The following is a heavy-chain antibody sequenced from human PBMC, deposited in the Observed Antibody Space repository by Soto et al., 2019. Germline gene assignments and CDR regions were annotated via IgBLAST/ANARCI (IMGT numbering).Heavy chain of an antibody. CDR3: VSWVSAHFDY. CDR1: DFTFDGHG. D-gene: IGHD2-8*01. Sequence: EVDLLESGGGLVQPGGSLRLSCAASDFTFDGHGMSWVRQAPGKGPEWVSTISPEGFNTHYADSVRGRFIISRDNSRNTVDLHMSSLRVEDTAIYYCVSWVSAHFDYGGQGTPGTVSS. V-gene: IGHV3-23*01. CDR2: ISPEGFNT. J-gene: IGHJ4*02.